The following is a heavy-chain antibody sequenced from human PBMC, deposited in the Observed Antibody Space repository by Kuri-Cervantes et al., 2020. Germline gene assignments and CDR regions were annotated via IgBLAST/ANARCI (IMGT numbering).Heavy chain of an antibody. V-gene: IGHV3-23*01. J-gene: IGHJ3*02. Sequence: GESLKISCAASGFTFSSHAMSWVRQGPGKGLEWVSAISGSGGSTYYADSVKGRFTISRDNSKNTLYLQMNSLRAEDTAVYYCARAVRRPGAFDIWGQGTMVTVSS. CDR1: GFTFSSHA. D-gene: IGHD1-14*01. CDR3: ARAVRRPGAFDI. CDR2: ISGSGGST.